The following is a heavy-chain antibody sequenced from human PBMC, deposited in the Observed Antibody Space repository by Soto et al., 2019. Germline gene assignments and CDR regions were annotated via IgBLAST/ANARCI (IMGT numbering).Heavy chain of an antibody. CDR3: ARHSNPYNWNYVSGVGPIDY. CDR2: INHSGST. Sequence: SETLSLTCAVYGGSFSGYYWSWIRQPTGKGLEWIGGINHSGSTYYNPSLKSRVTISVDTSKNQFSLKLSSVTAADTAVYYCARHSNPYNWNYVSGVGPIDYWGQGTLVTVSS. CDR1: GGSFSGYY. D-gene: IGHD1-7*01. V-gene: IGHV4-34*01. J-gene: IGHJ4*02.